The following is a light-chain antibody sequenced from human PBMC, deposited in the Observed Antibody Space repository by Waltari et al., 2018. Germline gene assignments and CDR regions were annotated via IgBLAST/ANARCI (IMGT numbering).Light chain of an antibody. V-gene: IGLV2-14*03. J-gene: IGLJ2*01. CDR3: SSYIDSSTLEL. CDR2: DVS. CDR1: SSDIGGYNY. Sequence: QSALTQPASVSGSPGQSITISCTGTSSDIGGYNYVSWYQQVPGQAPKLLIYDVSNRPAGVSSRFSGSKSGNTASLTISGLQAEDEADYFCSSYIDSSTLELFGGGTSLTVL.